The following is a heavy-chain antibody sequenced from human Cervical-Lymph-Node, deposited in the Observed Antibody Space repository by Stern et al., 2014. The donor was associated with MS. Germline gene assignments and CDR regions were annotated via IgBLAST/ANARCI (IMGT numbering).Heavy chain of an antibody. CDR3: ARGDSEAPIYYFDY. CDR2: TAPLFDAT. D-gene: IGHD2-21*01. V-gene: IGHV1-69*01. CDR1: GGTFNTFA. Sequence: VQLVESGAEVKKPGSSVKVSCQTSGGTFNTFAIGWVRQTPGQGLEWMGGTAPLFDATNYAQKFQGRLTITADESTRTVYMELSSLRFDDTAMYYCARGDSEAPIYYFDYWGQGTLVTVSS. J-gene: IGHJ4*02.